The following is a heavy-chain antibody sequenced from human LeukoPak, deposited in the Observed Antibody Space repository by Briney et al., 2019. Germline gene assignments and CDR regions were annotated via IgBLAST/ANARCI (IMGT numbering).Heavy chain of an antibody. CDR2: TYYSGST. D-gene: IGHD3-3*01. Sequence: SETLSLTCTVSGGSISSYYWSWIRQPPGKGLEWIGYTYYSGSTNYNPSLKSRVTISVDTSKNQFSLKLSSVTAADTAVYYCARAMDEYYDFWSGYPKAKFDPWGQGTLVTVSS. CDR3: ARAMDEYYDFWSGYPKAKFDP. V-gene: IGHV4-59*01. J-gene: IGHJ5*02. CDR1: GGSISSYY.